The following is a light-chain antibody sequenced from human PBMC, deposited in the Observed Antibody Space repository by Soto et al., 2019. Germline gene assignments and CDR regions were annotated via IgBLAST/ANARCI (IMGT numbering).Light chain of an antibody. J-gene: IGLJ1*01. CDR1: SSDVGAYNY. CDR2: DVS. CDR3: SSYTSATTYV. V-gene: IGLV2-14*01. Sequence: QSALTQPASVSGSPGQSITISCTGTSSDVGAYNYASWYQQYPGEAPKVIIYDVSHRPAGVSNRFSGSKSGNPASLTISGLQTQDEADYYCSSYTSATTYVFGTGTKLTV.